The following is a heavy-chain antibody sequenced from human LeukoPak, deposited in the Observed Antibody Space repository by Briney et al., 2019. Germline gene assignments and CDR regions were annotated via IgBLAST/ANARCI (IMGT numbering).Heavy chain of an antibody. CDR3: AREWIRETTGTQPYDS. V-gene: IGHV1-2*02. J-gene: IGHJ4*02. CDR2: INPNSGGT. Sequence: ASVKVSCKASGYTFTGYYIHWVRQAPGQGLEWMGWINPNSGGTNYAQKFQGRVTMTRDTTVSTACMELSRLKSDDTALYYCAREWIRETTGTQPYDSWGQGTLVTVSS. D-gene: IGHD1-1*01. CDR1: GYTFTGYY.